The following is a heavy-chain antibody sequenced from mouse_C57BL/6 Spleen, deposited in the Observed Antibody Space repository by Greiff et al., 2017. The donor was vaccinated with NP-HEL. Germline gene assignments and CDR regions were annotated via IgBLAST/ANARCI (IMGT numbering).Heavy chain of an antibody. CDR1: GYAFSSSW. CDR2: IYPGDGDT. Sequence: VKLQESGPELVKPGASVKISCKASGYAFSSSWMNWVKQRPGKGLEWIGRIYPGDGDTNYNGKFKGKATLTADKSSSTAYMQLSSLTSEDSAVYCCARYSDDYEGYAMDYWGQGTSVTVSS. D-gene: IGHD2-4*01. V-gene: IGHV1-82*01. CDR3: ARYSDDYEGYAMDY. J-gene: IGHJ4*01.